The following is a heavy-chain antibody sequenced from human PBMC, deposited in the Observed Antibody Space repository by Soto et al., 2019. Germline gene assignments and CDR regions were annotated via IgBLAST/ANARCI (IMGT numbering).Heavy chain of an antibody. CDR1: GGSISSSSYY. Sequence: SETLSLTCTVSGGSISSSSYYWGWIRQPPGKGLEWIGSIYYSGSTYYNPSLKSRVTISVDTSKNQFSLKLSSVTAADTAVYYCARGGGYDFWSGYSPTGYFDYWGQGTLVTVSS. CDR3: ARGGGYDFWSGYSPTGYFDY. D-gene: IGHD3-3*01. J-gene: IGHJ4*02. CDR2: IYYSGST. V-gene: IGHV4-39*01.